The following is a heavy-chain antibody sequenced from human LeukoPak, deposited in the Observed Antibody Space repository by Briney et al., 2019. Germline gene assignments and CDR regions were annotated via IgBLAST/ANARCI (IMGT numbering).Heavy chain of an antibody. D-gene: IGHD5-18*01. Sequence: SETLSLTCTVSGGSISSYYWSWIRQPPGKGLEWIGYIYYSGSTNYNPSLKSRVTISVDTSKNQFSLKLSSVTAADTAVYYCARPPTSYGTDYYFDYWGQGTLVTVSS. CDR1: GGSISSYY. J-gene: IGHJ4*02. CDR3: ARPPTSYGTDYYFDY. V-gene: IGHV4-59*01. CDR2: IYYSGST.